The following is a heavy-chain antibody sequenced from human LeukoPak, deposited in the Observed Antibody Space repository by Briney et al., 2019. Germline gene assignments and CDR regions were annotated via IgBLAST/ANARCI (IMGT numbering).Heavy chain of an antibody. Sequence: GGSLRLSCAASGFTVSSNYMSWVRQAPGKGLEWVSVIYSDGRTYYADSVKGRVSISRDNSKNTLYLQMNSLRAEDTAVYYCAKDRNSEGGAAKNYWGQGTLVTVSS. V-gene: IGHV3-53*01. J-gene: IGHJ4*02. CDR2: IYSDGRT. D-gene: IGHD1-26*01. CDR3: AKDRNSEGGAAKNY. CDR1: GFTVSSNY.